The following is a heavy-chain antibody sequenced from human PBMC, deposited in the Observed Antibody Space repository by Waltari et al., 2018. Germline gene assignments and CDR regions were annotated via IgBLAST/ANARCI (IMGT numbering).Heavy chain of an antibody. J-gene: IGHJ4*02. CDR3: ATVWIRRLDY. Sequence: ELSRHWVRQAPGKGLEWMGGFDPEDGETIYAQKFQGRVTMTEDTSTDTAYMELSSLRSEDTAVYYCATVWIRRLDYWGQGTLVTVSS. CDR1: ELS. V-gene: IGHV1-24*01. CDR2: FDPEDGET. D-gene: IGHD2-2*03.